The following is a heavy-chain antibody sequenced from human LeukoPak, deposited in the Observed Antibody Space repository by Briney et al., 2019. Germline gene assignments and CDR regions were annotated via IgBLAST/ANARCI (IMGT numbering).Heavy chain of an antibody. Sequence: GGSLRLSCAASGFTFDDYTMHWVRQAPGKGLEWVSLISWDGGSTYYADSVKGRFTISRDNSKNSLYLQMNSLRTEDTALYYCARGRDGYKYYYYMDVWGKGTTVTVSS. V-gene: IGHV3-43*01. J-gene: IGHJ6*03. D-gene: IGHD5-24*01. CDR3: ARGRDGYKYYYYMDV. CDR1: GFTFDDYT. CDR2: ISWDGGST.